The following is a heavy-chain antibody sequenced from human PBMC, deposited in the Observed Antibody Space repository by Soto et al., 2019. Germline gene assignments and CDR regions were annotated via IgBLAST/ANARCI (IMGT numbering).Heavy chain of an antibody. CDR1: GYTFTAYA. V-gene: IGHV1-3*01. CDR3: TRSAISPYGGLIGPFDY. D-gene: IGHD3-16*02. CDR2: INPANGNT. Sequence: VASVKVSCKATGYTFTAYAMHWVRQAPGQRLEWMGWINPANGNTKYSQKFQGRLTITSDTSANTVYMELNSLTSEDTAMYYCTRSAISPYGGLIGPFDYWGQGNLVTVSS. J-gene: IGHJ4*02.